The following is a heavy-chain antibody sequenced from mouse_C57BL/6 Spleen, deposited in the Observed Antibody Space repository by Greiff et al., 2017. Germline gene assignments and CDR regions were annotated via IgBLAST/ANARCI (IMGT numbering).Heavy chain of an antibody. CDR2: INPYNGGT. Sequence: EVQLQQSGPVLVKPGASVKMSCKASGYTFTDYYMNWVKQSHGKSLEWIGVINPYNGGTSYNQKFKGKATLTVDKSSSTAYMELNSLTSEDSAVYYCARWATMATEGFAYWGQGTLVTVSA. CDR3: ARWATMATEGFAY. J-gene: IGHJ3*01. D-gene: IGHD2-1*01. CDR1: GYTFTDYY. V-gene: IGHV1-19*01.